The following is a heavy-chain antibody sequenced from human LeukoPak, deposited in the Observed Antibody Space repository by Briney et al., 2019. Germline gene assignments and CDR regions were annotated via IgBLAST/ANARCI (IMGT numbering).Heavy chain of an antibody. Sequence: GASVKVSCKASGYTFTGYYMHWVRQAPGQGLEWMGRINPNSGGTNYAQKFQGRVTMTRDTSISTAYMELSRLRSDDTAVYYCAISQITMIVVVITEYFQHWGQGTLVTVSS. J-gene: IGHJ1*01. V-gene: IGHV1-2*06. CDR2: INPNSGGT. D-gene: IGHD3-22*01. CDR1: GYTFTGYY. CDR3: AISQITMIVVVITEYFQH.